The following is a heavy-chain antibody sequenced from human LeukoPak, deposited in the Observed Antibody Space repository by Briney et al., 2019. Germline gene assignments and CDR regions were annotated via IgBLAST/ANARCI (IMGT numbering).Heavy chain of an antibody. J-gene: IGHJ3*02. CDR2: IYHSGST. CDR3: ARAPFTGDAFDI. D-gene: IGHD2/OR15-2a*01. Sequence: PSGTLSLTCAVSGGSISTSNWWSWVRQPPGKGLEWIGEIYHSGSTNYNPSLKSRVTISGDTSKNHLSLNLIYVIAADTAVYYCARAPFTGDAFDIWGQGTMVTVSS. CDR1: GGSISTSNW. V-gene: IGHV4-4*02.